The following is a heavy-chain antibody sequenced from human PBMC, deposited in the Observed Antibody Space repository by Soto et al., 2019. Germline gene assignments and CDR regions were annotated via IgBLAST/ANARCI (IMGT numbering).Heavy chain of an antibody. CDR1: GFTFNDYY. CDR2: ISSSGSTI. CDR3: ARDHASDYGDLNWFDP. D-gene: IGHD4-17*01. V-gene: IGHV3-11*01. J-gene: IGHJ5*02. Sequence: QVQLVESGGGLVKPGGSLRLSCAASGFTFNDYYMSWIRQAPGKGLEWISYISSSGSTIYYADSVKGRFTVSRNNAKNSLYLQMNSLRAEYTTVYYCARDHASDYGDLNWFDPCGQRTLVTVSS.